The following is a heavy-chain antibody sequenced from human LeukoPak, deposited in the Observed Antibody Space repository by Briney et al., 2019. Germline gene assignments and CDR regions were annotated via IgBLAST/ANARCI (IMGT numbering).Heavy chain of an antibody. V-gene: IGHV4-34*01. D-gene: IGHD6-13*01. CDR3: TRGIARVY. J-gene: IGHJ4*02. CDR2: INHSGST. CDR1: GGSISSYY. Sequence: PSETLSLTCTVSGGSISSYYWGWIRQPPGKGLEWIGEINHSGSTNYNPSLKSRVTISVDTSKNQFSLKLSSVTAADTAVYYCTRGIARVYWGQGTLVTVSS.